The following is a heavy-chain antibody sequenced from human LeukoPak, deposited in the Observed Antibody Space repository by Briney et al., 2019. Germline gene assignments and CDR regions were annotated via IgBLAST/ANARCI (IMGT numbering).Heavy chain of an antibody. D-gene: IGHD3-3*01. J-gene: IGHJ4*02. CDR2: INQDGSER. CDR1: GXXFRXYW. CDR3: ASGVVFDF. Sequence: XXGXXFRXYWMSXVRQAPGKGLECVASINQDGSERYYVDSVTGRFTISRDNSKDLVYLQMNTLRAEDTSIYYCASGVVFDFWGQGILVTVSS. V-gene: IGHV3-7*03.